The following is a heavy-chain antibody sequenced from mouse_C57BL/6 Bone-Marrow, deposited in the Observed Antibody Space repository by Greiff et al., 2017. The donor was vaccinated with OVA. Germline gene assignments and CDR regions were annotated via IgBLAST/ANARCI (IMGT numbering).Heavy chain of an antibody. CDR3: ARKGSLNWERDFDY. CDR2: ISTYYGDA. CDR1: GYTFTDYA. D-gene: IGHD4-1*01. V-gene: IGHV1-67*01. J-gene: IGHJ2*01. Sequence: VQLQQSGPELVRPGVSVKISCKGSGYTFTDYAMHWVKQSHAKSLEWIGVISTYYGDASYNQKFKDKATMTVDKPSSTAYMELARLTSEDSAVYYCARKGSLNWERDFDYWGQGTTLTVSS.